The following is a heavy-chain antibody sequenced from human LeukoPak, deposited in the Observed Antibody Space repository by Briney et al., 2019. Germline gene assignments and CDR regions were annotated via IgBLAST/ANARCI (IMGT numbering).Heavy chain of an antibody. V-gene: IGHV1-18*01. D-gene: IGHD6-13*01. J-gene: IGHJ4*02. CDR1: GYTFTSYG. CDR3: ARVVEDIAAAVYYFDY. CDR2: ISAYNGNT. Sequence: GASVKVSFKASGYTFTSYGISWVRQAPGQGLEWVGWISAYNGNTNYAQKLQGRVTMTTDTSTGTAYMELRSLRSDDTAVYYCARVVEDIAAAVYYFDYWGQGTLVTVSS.